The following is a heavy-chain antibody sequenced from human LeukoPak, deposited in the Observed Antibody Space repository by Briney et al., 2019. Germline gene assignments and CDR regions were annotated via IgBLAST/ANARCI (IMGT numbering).Heavy chain of an antibody. CDR2: INHSGST. Sequence: KTSETLSLTCAVYGGSFSGYYWSWIRQPPGKGLEWIGEINHSGSTNYNPSLKSRVTISVDTSKKQFSLKLSSVTAADTAVYYCARRPSKYYYASGGSPPLDYWGQGTLVTVSS. J-gene: IGHJ4*02. CDR1: GGSFSGYY. V-gene: IGHV4-34*01. CDR3: ARRPSKYYYASGGSPPLDY. D-gene: IGHD3-22*01.